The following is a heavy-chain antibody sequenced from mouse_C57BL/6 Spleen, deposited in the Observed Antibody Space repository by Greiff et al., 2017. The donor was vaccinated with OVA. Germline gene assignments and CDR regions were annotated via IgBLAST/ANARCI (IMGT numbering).Heavy chain of an antibody. Sequence: QVQLQQPGPELVMPAASVTLSCTASGYTFTSYWMHWVKQRPGQGLEWLGEIDPSDSYTNYNQKFQGQSTLTVDKSTSTAYMQLSSLTSEDAAVYYCARSKDEAMDYWGQGTSVTVSS. V-gene: IGHV1-69*01. CDR3: ARSKDEAMDY. CDR1: GYTFTSYW. J-gene: IGHJ4*01. CDR2: IDPSDSYT.